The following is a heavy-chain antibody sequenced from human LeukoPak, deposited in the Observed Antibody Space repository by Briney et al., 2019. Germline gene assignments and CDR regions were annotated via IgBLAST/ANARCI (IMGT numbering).Heavy chain of an antibody. Sequence: PGGSLRLSCAASGFTFDDYAMHWVRQAPGKGLEWVSGISWNSGSIGYADSVKGRFTISRDNAKNSLYLQMNSLRAEDAALYYCAKDSLGRAEGGLFDYWGQGTLVTVSS. V-gene: IGHV3-9*01. CDR2: ISWNSGSI. J-gene: IGHJ4*02. D-gene: IGHD1-14*01. CDR3: AKDSLGRAEGGLFDY. CDR1: GFTFDDYA.